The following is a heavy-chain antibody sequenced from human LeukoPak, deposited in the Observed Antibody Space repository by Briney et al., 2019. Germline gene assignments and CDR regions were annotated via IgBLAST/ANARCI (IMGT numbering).Heavy chain of an antibody. CDR2: ISDSGGST. V-gene: IGHV3-23*01. J-gene: IGHJ4*02. D-gene: IGHD2-15*01. CDR1: GFTFSSYA. CDR3: AKSPYGAGDIFDF. Sequence: PGGSLRLSCAASGFTFSSYAMSWVRQAPGKGLEWVSSISDSGGSTYYTDSVKGRFTISRDSSKNTLYLQMNSLRAEDTAVYYCAKSPYGAGDIFDFWGQGTLVTVSS.